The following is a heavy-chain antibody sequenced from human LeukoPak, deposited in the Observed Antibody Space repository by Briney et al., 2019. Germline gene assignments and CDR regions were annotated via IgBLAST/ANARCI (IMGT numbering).Heavy chain of an antibody. CDR1: GFTFSDYY. J-gene: IGHJ4*02. CDR3: ARDCTNGVCYTDY. CDR2: ISSSGSTV. Sequence: PGGSPRLSCAASGFTFSDYYMSWIRQAPGKGLEWVSYISSSGSTVYYADSVKGRFTISRDNAKNSLYLQMNSLRAEDTAVYYCARDCTNGVCYTDYWGQGTLVTVSS. D-gene: IGHD2-8*01. V-gene: IGHV3-11*01.